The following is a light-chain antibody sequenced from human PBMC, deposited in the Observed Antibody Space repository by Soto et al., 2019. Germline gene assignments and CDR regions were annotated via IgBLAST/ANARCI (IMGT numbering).Light chain of an antibody. V-gene: IGKV1-33*01. Sequence: IQMAMSAASLSASVGDRVTITCQASQDISNYLNWYQQKPGKAPKLLIYDASNLETGVPSRFSGSGSGTDFTFTISSLQPEDIATYYCQQYDNLPLPFGGGTKVDIK. CDR3: QQYDNLPLP. CDR1: QDISNY. CDR2: DAS. J-gene: IGKJ4*01.